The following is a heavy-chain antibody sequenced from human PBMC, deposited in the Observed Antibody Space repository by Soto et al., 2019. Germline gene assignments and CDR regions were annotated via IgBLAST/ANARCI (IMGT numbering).Heavy chain of an antibody. D-gene: IGHD6-6*01. Sequence: GGSLRLSCAASGFTVSSNYMSWVRQAPGKGLEWVSLIYSGGITYYADSVKGRFTISRDNSKNTLFLQMNSLRAEDTAVYYCARDGWGSSSVWHFDLWGRGTLVTVSS. CDR2: IYSGGIT. CDR1: GFTVSSNY. V-gene: IGHV3-53*01. J-gene: IGHJ2*01. CDR3: ARDGWGSSSVWHFDL.